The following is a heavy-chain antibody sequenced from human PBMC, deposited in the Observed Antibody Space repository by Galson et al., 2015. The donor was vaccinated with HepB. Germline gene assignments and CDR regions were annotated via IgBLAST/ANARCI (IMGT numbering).Heavy chain of an antibody. Sequence: SLRLSCAASGFAFSDYAMTWVRQAPGKGLQWVSSITGSGGSTYYAESVKGRFTISRDNSKNTLFLEMNSLRAEDTAVFYCARILTGSYLLSHLRYWGQGVLVAVSS. D-gene: IGHD1-26*01. CDR2: ITGSGGST. V-gene: IGHV3-23*01. J-gene: IGHJ4*02. CDR1: GFAFSDYA. CDR3: ARILTGSYLLSHLRY.